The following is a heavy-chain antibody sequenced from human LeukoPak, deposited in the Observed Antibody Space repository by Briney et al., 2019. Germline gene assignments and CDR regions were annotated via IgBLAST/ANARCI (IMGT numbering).Heavy chain of an antibody. D-gene: IGHD2-15*01. Sequence: GGSLRLSCAASGFTFSSYWMSWVRQAPGKGLEWVANIKQDGSEKYYVDSVKGRFTISRDNAKTSLCLQMNSLRAEDTAVYYCARTSHFNLVVVAEDYWGQGTLVTVSS. V-gene: IGHV3-7*01. CDR3: ARTSHFNLVVVAEDY. CDR1: GFTFSSYW. J-gene: IGHJ4*02. CDR2: IKQDGSEK.